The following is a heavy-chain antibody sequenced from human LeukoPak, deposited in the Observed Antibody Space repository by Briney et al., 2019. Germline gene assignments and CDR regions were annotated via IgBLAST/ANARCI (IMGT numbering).Heavy chain of an antibody. J-gene: IGHJ4*02. D-gene: IGHD3-22*01. Sequence: GGSLRLSCAASGFTFSDYYMSWLRQAPGKGLEWVSYISSSGSTIYYADSVKGRFTISRDNAKNSLYLQMNSLRAEDTAVYYCASKPGYYDSSGYYRDYWGQGTLVTVSS. CDR1: GFTFSDYY. CDR2: ISSSGSTI. V-gene: IGHV3-11*01. CDR3: ASKPGYYDSSGYYRDY.